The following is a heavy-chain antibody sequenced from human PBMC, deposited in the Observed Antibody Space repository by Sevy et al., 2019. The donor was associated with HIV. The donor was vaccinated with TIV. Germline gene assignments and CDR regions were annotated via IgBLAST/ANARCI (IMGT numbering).Heavy chain of an antibody. Sequence: GGSLRLSCAASGFTFSSYSMNWVRQAPGKGLEWVSSISTGSSYIYYGDSVKGRFTISRDNAKNSLYLQMNSLRAEDTAVYYCAREGWQQLGTDAFDIWGQGTMVTVSS. CDR3: AREGWQQLGTDAFDI. J-gene: IGHJ3*02. CDR2: ISTGSSYI. D-gene: IGHD6-13*01. V-gene: IGHV3-21*01. CDR1: GFTFSSYS.